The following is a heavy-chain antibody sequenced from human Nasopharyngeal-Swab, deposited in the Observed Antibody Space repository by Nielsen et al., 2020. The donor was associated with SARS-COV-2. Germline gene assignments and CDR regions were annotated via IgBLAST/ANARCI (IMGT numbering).Heavy chain of an antibody. Sequence: GESLKISCAASGFTFSSYWMSWVRQAPGKGLEWVAVISYDGSNKYYADSVKGRFTISRDNSKNTLYLQMNSLRAEDTAVYYCAGYSGYDYGAFDFWGQGTMVTVSS. CDR2: ISYDGSNK. V-gene: IGHV3-30*03. CDR3: AGYSGYDYGAFDF. J-gene: IGHJ3*01. CDR1: GFTFSSYW. D-gene: IGHD5-12*01.